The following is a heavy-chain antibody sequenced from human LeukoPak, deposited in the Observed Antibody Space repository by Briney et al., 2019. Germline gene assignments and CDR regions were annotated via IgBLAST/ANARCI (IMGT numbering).Heavy chain of an antibody. CDR1: GFTFSSYW. CDR3: AKSQEETSGGGRAPYHILTGYYVTY. CDR2: IKQDGSEK. D-gene: IGHD3-9*01. J-gene: IGHJ4*02. V-gene: IGHV3-7*03. Sequence: GGSLRLSCAASGFTFSSYWMSWVRQAPGKGLEWVANIKQDGSEKYYVDSVKGRFTISRDNAKNSLYLQMNSLRAEDTAVYYCAKSQEETSGGGRAPYHILTGYYVTYWGQGTLVTVSS.